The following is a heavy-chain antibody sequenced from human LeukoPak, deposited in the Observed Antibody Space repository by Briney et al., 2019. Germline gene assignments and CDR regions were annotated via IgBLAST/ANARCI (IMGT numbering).Heavy chain of an antibody. CDR1: GYTFTSYG. J-gene: IGHJ4*02. V-gene: IGHV1-18*01. CDR2: ISAHNGNT. Sequence: ASVKVSCKASGYTFTSYGISWVRQAPGQGLEWMGWISAHNGNTNYAQKLQGRVTMTTDTSTSTAYMELRSLRSDDTAVYCCARRKEQQLADYWGQGTLVTVSS. D-gene: IGHD6-13*01. CDR3: ARRKEQQLADY.